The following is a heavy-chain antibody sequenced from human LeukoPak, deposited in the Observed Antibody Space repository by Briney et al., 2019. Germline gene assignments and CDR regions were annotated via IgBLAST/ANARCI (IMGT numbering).Heavy chain of an antibody. CDR1: GFTFSGSA. D-gene: IGHD3-22*01. CDR3: TSFTYYYDSSGFSPDY. V-gene: IGHV3-73*01. J-gene: IGHJ4*02. Sequence: GGSLRLSCAASGFTFSGSAMHWVRQASGKGLEWVGRIRSKANSYATAYAALVKGRFTISRDDSKNTAYLQMNSLKTEDTAVYYCTSFTYYYDSSGFSPDYWGQGTLVTVSS. CDR2: IRSKANSYAT.